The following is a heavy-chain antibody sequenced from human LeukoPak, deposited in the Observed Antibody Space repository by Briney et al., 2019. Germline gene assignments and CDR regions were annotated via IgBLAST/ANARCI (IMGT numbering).Heavy chain of an antibody. V-gene: IGHV4-59*01. CDR1: GCSINSYY. CDR2: VAYSGST. Sequence: SETLSLTCTVSGCSINSYYWSWIRQPPGKGLEWIGYVAYSGSTNYNPSLKSRVTISLDTSKNQFSLKLSSVTAADTAVYYCARAVSGYYFNAWGPGTLVTVSS. J-gene: IGHJ5*02. CDR3: ARAVSGYYFNA. D-gene: IGHD5-12*01.